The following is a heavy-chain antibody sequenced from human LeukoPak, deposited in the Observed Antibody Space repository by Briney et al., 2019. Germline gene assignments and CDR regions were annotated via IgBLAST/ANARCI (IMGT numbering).Heavy chain of an antibody. J-gene: IGHJ4*02. D-gene: IGHD3-9*01. Sequence: PSETLSLTCAVYGGSFSGYYWGWIRQPPGKGLERIGSISYSGSTYYNPSLKSRVTISVDTSKNQFSLKLSSVTAADTAVYYCARDRGYFDWLFPFDYWGQGTLVTVSS. V-gene: IGHV4-34*01. CDR3: ARDRGYFDWLFPFDY. CDR2: ISYSGST. CDR1: GGSFSGYY.